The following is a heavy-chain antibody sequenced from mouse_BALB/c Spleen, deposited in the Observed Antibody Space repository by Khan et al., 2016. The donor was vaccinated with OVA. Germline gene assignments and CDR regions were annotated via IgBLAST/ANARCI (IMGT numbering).Heavy chain of an antibody. CDR1: GYTFTDYN. CDR2: IYPYNGGT. J-gene: IGHJ2*01. D-gene: IGHD1-2*01. V-gene: IGHV1S29*02. CDR3: ARLDYYGLLDY. Sequence: VQLQQSGPELVKPGASVKISCKASGYTFTDYNMHWVKQSHGKSLEWIGYIYPYNGGTGYNQKFKSKATLTVDNSSSTAYMELRSLTYEDSAVYDCARLDYYGLLDYWGQGTTLTVSS.